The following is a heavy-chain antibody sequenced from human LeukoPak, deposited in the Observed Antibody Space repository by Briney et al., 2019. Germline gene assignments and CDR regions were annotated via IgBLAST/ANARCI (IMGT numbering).Heavy chain of an antibody. CDR1: GFTFSSDW. D-gene: IGHD1-26*01. CDR2: INRDGRST. V-gene: IGHV3-74*01. Sequence: GGSLRLSCAASGFTFSSDWMHWVRQAPGKGLVWVSRINRDGRSTTYADSVKGRFTISRDNAKNTLYLQMNSLRAEDTAVYYCARDLGYYRADYWGQGTLVTVSS. CDR3: ARDLGYYRADY. J-gene: IGHJ4*02.